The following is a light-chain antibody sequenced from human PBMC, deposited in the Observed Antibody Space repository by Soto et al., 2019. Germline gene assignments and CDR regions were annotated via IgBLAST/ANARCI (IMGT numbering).Light chain of an antibody. Sequence: DIQMTQSPSTLSASVGERVTITCRASQSISSWLAWYQQKPGKAPKLLIYDASSLESGVPSRFSGSGSGTEFTLTISSLQPDDFATYYCQQYNSYGTFGQGTKV. CDR2: DAS. J-gene: IGKJ1*01. V-gene: IGKV1-5*01. CDR1: QSISSW. CDR3: QQYNSYGT.